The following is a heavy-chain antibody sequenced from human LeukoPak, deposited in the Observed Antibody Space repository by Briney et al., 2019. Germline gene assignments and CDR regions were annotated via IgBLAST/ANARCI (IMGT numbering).Heavy chain of an antibody. J-gene: IGHJ4*02. CDR1: GLTFSSHW. CDR3: ARRGLSSAWYYFDS. V-gene: IGHV3-23*01. D-gene: IGHD6-19*01. CDR2: ISSGGGST. Sequence: GGSLRLSCAASGLTFSSHWMHWVRQAPGKGLEWVSVISSGGGSTYYADAVKDRFTISRDNSKNTLYLQMNSLRAEDTAVYYCARRGLSSAWYYFDSWGQGTLVTVSS.